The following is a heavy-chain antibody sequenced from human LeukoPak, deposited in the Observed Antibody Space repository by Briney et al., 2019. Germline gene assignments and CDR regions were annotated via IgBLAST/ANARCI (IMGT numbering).Heavy chain of an antibody. J-gene: IGHJ4*02. Sequence: SETLSLTCTVSGGSISSYYWSWIRQPPGKGLEWIGYIYYSGSTNYNPSLKSRVTVSVDTSKNQFSRKLSSVTAADTAVYYCARVGEGYSGSHYYFDYWGQGTLVTVSS. D-gene: IGHD1-26*01. V-gene: IGHV4-59*01. CDR2: IYYSGST. CDR1: GGSISSYY. CDR3: ARVGEGYSGSHYYFDY.